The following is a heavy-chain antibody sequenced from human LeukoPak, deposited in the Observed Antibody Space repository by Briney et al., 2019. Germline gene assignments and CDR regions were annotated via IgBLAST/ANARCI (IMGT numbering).Heavy chain of an antibody. CDR1: GYTFTDYG. Sequence: GASVKVSCKASGYTFTDYGISWVRQAPGQGLEWMGWISPYNGNTNYAQKLQGRVTMTTDTSTSTAYMELRSLRSDDTAVYYCARVNFVGYYFDYWGQGTLVTVSS. D-gene: IGHD1-26*01. J-gene: IGHJ4*02. V-gene: IGHV1-18*01. CDR2: ISPYNGNT. CDR3: ARVNFVGYYFDY.